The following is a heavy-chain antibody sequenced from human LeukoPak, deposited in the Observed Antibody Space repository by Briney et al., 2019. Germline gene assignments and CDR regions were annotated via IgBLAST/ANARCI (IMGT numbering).Heavy chain of an antibody. V-gene: IGHV3-23*01. J-gene: IGHJ4*02. CDR2: ISYSGGST. Sequence: GGSLRLSCAASGFTFSSYGMSWVRQAPGKGLEWVSAISYSGGSTYYADSVKGRFTISRDNSKNTLYLEVISLTAEDTAVYYCAKDDAWLRFGEWSQGTLVTVSS. CDR3: AKDDAWLRFGE. CDR1: GFTFSSYG. D-gene: IGHD3-10*01.